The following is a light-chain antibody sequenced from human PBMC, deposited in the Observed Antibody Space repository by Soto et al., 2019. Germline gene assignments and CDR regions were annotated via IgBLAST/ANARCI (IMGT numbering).Light chain of an antibody. CDR2: ESR. CDR3: CTITIGATWV. CDR1: NSDVESHNF. Sequence: QSALTQPASVSGSPGQSITISCTGTNSDVESHNFVSWYQQYPGKAPKLLIYESRKRPSGLSNRFSGSKAGNTASLTISGRQAEGEADYYCCTITIGATWVFGGGTKLTVL. V-gene: IGLV2-23*01. J-gene: IGLJ3*02.